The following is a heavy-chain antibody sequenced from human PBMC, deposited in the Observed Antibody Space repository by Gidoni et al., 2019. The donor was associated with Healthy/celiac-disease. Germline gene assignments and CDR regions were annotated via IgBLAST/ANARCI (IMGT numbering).Heavy chain of an antibody. CDR1: GFAFSCYA. Sequence: EVQLVESGGGLVQPGGSLRLSCAASGFAFSCYAMHWVRQDPGKGLEYVSAISSKGGSTYYANSVKGRFTISRDNSKNTLYLQMGSLRAEDMAVYYCARDSGVEMATAFQHWCQGTLVTVSS. J-gene: IGHJ1*01. CDR3: ARDSGVEMATAFQH. D-gene: IGHD5-18*01. CDR2: ISSKGGST. V-gene: IGHV3-64*01.